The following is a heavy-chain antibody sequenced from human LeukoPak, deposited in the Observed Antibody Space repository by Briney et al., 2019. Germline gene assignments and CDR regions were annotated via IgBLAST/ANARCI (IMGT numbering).Heavy chain of an antibody. CDR3: ARQGLPVTGTRSPIDY. J-gene: IGHJ4*02. CDR2: IYYSGST. Sequence: PSETLSLTCTVSGGSIINSNYYWNWIRQPPGKGLEWTGTIYYSGSTYYNPSLKSRVTISVDTSKNQFSLKLSSVTAADTAVYYCARQGLPVTGTRSPIDYWGQGTLVTVSS. V-gene: IGHV4-39*01. CDR1: GGSIINSNYY. D-gene: IGHD1-1*01.